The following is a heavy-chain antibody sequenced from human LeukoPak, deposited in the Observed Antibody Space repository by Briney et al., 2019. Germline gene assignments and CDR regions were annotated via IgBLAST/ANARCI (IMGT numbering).Heavy chain of an antibody. CDR1: GFTFSSYW. D-gene: IGHD2/OR15-2a*01. V-gene: IGHV3-74*01. J-gene: IGHJ6*02. CDR3: ARGGDKNYYYYGMDV. CDR2: INSDGTST. Sequence: GGSLRLSCAASGFTFSSYWMYWVRQAPGKGLVWVSRINSDGTSTSYADSVKGRFTISRDNAKNTLYLQMNSLRAEDTAVYFCARGGDKNYYYYGMDVWGQGTTVTVSS.